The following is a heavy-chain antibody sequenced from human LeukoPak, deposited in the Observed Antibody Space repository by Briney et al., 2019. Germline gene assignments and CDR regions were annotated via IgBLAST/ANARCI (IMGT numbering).Heavy chain of an antibody. CDR3: ARGNYYGSGIYFDF. Sequence: ASVKVSCKASGYTFTSYVMHWVRQAPGQRVEWMGWINAGNGNTKYSQKFQGSVTITRDTSASTAYMELSSLRCEDTAVYYCARGNYYGSGIYFDFWRQETLVSVS. V-gene: IGHV1-3*01. J-gene: IGHJ4*02. CDR1: GYTFTSYV. D-gene: IGHD3-10*01. CDR2: INAGNGNT.